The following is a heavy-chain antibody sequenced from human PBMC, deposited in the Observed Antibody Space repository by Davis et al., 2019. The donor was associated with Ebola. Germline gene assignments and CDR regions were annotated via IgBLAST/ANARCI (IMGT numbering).Heavy chain of an antibody. CDR3: ARVNAVTGYSRFDL. D-gene: IGHD3-9*01. CDR2: INWNGGST. V-gene: IGHV3-20*01. J-gene: IGHJ5*02. CDR1: GFTFINYW. Sequence: GESLKISCAASGFTFINYWMHWVRQAPGKGLEWVSGINWNGGSTGYVDSVKGRFTISRDNAKNSLYLRMNSLRAEDTALYHCARVNAVTGYSRFDLWGQGTQVTVSS.